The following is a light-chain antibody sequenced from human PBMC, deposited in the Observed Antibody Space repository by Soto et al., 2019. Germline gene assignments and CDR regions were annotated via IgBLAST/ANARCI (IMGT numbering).Light chain of an antibody. V-gene: IGLV7-46*01. J-gene: IGLJ2*01. CDR1: TGAVTSGHY. CDR2: DTN. Sequence: QAVVTQEPSLTVSPGGTVTLTCGSSTGAVTSGHYPYWFQQKPGQAPRTLIYDTNNKYSWTPARFSGSLLGGKAALTLSGAQAEDEAEYYCLVSYTGARVFGGGTKLTVL. CDR3: LVSYTGARV.